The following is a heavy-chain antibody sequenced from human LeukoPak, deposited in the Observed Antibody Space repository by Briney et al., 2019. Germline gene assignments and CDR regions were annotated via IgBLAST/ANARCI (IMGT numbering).Heavy chain of an antibody. J-gene: IGHJ4*02. V-gene: IGHV3-23*01. CDR3: AKHDSSGYTAIDY. CDR1: GFTFDDYG. Sequence: GGSLRLSCAASGFTFDDYGMSWVRQAPGKGLEWVSSISSSSSYIYYADSVKGRFTISRDNSKNTLYLQMNSLRAEDTAVYYCAKHDSSGYTAIDYWGQGTLVTVSS. CDR2: ISSSSSYI. D-gene: IGHD3-22*01.